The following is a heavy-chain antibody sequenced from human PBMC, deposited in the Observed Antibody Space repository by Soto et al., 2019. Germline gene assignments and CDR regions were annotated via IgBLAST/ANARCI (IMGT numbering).Heavy chain of an antibody. Sequence: PSETLSLTCAVYGGSFSGYYWSWIRQPPGKGLEWIGEINHSGSTNYNPSLKSRVTISVDTSNNQFSLKLSSVTAADISVYYCARQNNYDFWTNWFDSWGQGTLVTVSS. V-gene: IGHV4-34*01. CDR2: INHSGST. D-gene: IGHD3-3*01. CDR1: GGSFSGYY. CDR3: ARQNNYDFWTNWFDS. J-gene: IGHJ5*01.